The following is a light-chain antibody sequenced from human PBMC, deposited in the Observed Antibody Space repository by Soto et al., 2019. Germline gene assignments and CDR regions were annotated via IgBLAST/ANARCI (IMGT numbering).Light chain of an antibody. Sequence: EVVLTQSPATVSLSPGESATLSCRASQNIFSYLAWYQQKPGQAPRLLIYDASNRAAGIPARFSGSGSGTDFTLTISNLESEDFAVYYCQQRNYWPTGYTFGQGTKPEI. J-gene: IGKJ2*01. CDR2: DAS. V-gene: IGKV3-11*01. CDR1: QNIFSY. CDR3: QQRNYWPTGYT.